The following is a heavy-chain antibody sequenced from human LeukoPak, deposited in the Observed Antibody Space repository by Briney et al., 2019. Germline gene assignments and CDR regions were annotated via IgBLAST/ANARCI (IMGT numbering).Heavy chain of an antibody. D-gene: IGHD2-2*01. CDR3: ARSPSFGSSTSCL. J-gene: IGHJ4*02. V-gene: IGHV4-30-2*01. CDR1: GGSISSGGYY. Sequence: SETLSLTCTVSGGSISSGGYYWSWIRQPPGKGLEWIGYIYHSGSTYYNPSLKSRVTISVDRSKNQFSLKLSSVTAADTAVYYCARSPSFGSSTSCLWGQGTLVTVSS. CDR2: IYHSGST.